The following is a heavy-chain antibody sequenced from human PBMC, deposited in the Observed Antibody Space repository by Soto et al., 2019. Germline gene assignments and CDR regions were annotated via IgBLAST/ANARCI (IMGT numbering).Heavy chain of an antibody. CDR1: GFTFSSYA. CDR3: AKQGWCEGELEYWYFDL. D-gene: IGHD1-7*01. J-gene: IGHJ2*01. V-gene: IGHV3-23*01. Sequence: EVQLLESGGGLVQPGGSLRLSCAASGFTFSSYAMSWVRQAPGKGLEWVSAISGSGGSTYYADSVKGRFTISRDNSKNTLYLQMNSLRAEDTAVYYCAKQGWCEGELEYWYFDLWGRGTLVTVSS. CDR2: ISGSGGST.